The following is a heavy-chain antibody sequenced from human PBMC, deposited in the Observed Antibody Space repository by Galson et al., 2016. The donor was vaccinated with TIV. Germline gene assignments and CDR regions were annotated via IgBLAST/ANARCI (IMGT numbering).Heavy chain of an antibody. J-gene: IGHJ6*02. CDR2: ISENSGST. Sequence: SLRLSCAASGFTFGSYAMNWVRQAPGKGLEWVSSISENSGSTDYADSVKGRFTISRDNSKNTLYLQMDSLRAEDTAVYYCAKQFVDVWGQGTTVTVSS. V-gene: IGHV3-23*01. CDR3: AKQFVDV. D-gene: IGHD5-24*01. CDR1: GFTFGSYA.